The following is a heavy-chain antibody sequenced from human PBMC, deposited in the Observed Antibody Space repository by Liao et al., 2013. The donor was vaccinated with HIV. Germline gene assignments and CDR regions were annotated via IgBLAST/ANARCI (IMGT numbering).Heavy chain of an antibody. CDR2: IYYSGST. J-gene: IGHJ4*02. D-gene: IGHD5-18*01. Sequence: QVQLQESGPGLVKPSETLSLTCTVSGGSISSYYWSWIRQPPGKGLEWIGYIYYSGSTNYNPSLKSRVTISVDTSKNQFSLKLSSVTAADTAVYYCARDTRIRGFDYWGQGTLVTVSS. CDR1: GGSISSYY. V-gene: IGHV4-59*01. CDR3: ARDTRIRGFDY.